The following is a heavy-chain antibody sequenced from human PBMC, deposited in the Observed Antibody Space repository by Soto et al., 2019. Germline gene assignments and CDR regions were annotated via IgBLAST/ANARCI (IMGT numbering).Heavy chain of an antibody. V-gene: IGHV1-69*08. CDR1: GVTFTNDI. D-gene: IGHD5-12*01. J-gene: IGHJ4*02. CDR3: VRDSPIGSTYSGYDGIDY. CDR2: IIPLLDIA. Sequence: QVQLVQSGAEVKKPGSSVKVSCKASGVTFTNDIITWVRQAPGQGLEWMGRIIPLLDIANYAQKFQGRVTITADKXTXTXXMELNSLRSEDTAVYYCVRDSPIGSTYSGYDGIDYWGQGTLVTVSS.